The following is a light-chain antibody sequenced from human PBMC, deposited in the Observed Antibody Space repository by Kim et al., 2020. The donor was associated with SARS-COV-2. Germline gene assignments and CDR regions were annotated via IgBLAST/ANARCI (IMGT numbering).Light chain of an antibody. V-gene: IGKV3-11*01. J-gene: IGKJ2*03. CDR2: DAS. CDR3: QQRSNWPPDS. Sequence: LPPGERATLSCRASQSVSSYLAWYQQKPGQAPRLLIYDASNRATGIPARFSGSGSGTDFTLTISSLEPEDFAVYYCQQRSNWPPDSFGQGTKLEI. CDR1: QSVSSY.